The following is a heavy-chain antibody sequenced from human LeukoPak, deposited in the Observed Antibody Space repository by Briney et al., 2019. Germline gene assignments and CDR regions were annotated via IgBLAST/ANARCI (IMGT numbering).Heavy chain of an antibody. CDR1: GFTFSSYG. J-gene: IGHJ4*02. CDR2: IRYDGSNK. V-gene: IGHV3-30*02. Sequence: GGSLRLSCAASGFTFSSYGMHWVRQAPGKGLEWVAFIRYDGSNKYYADSVKGRFTISRDNSKNTLYLQMNSLRADDTAVYYCARDRKAVTGAFDYWGQGTLVTVSS. CDR3: ARDRKAVTGAFDY. D-gene: IGHD6-19*01.